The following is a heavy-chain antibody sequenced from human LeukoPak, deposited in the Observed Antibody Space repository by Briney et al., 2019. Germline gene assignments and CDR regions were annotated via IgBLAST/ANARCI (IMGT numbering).Heavy chain of an antibody. Sequence: SETLSLTCTVSDGSISSYYWSWIRQPPGKGLEWIAYMYYSGSTNYNPSLKSRVTISVDTPKNQFSLKLSSVTAADTAFYYCARVGGSGTRGWFDPWGQGTLVTVSS. V-gene: IGHV4-59*01. CDR2: MYYSGST. J-gene: IGHJ5*02. D-gene: IGHD3-10*01. CDR3: ARVGGSGTRGWFDP. CDR1: DGSISSYY.